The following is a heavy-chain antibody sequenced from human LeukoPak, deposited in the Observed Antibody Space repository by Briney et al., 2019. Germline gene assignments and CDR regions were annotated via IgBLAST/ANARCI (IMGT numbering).Heavy chain of an antibody. CDR2: ISSSSSYI. J-gene: IGHJ4*02. CDR1: GFTFSSYS. CDR3: ARDAITMVRGVIIHYFGY. Sequence: PGGSLRLSCAASGFTFSSYSMNWVRQAPGKGLEWVSSISSSSSYIYYADSVKGRFTISRDNAKNSLYLQMDSLRAEDTAVYYCARDAITMVRGVIIHYFGYWGQGTLVTVSS. V-gene: IGHV3-21*01. D-gene: IGHD3-10*01.